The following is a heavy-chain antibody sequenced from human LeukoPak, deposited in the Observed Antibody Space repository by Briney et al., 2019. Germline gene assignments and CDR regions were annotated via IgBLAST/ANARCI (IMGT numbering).Heavy chain of an antibody. CDR2: INHSGST. V-gene: IGHV4-34*01. CDR3: ARATMVRAFYYYYYYYMDV. Sequence: SETLSLTCAVYGGSFSGYYWSWIRQPPGKGLEWIGEINHSGSTNYNPSLKSRVTISVDTSKNQFSLKLSSVTAADTAVYYCARATMVRAFYYYYYYYMDVWGKGTTVTVSS. CDR1: GGSFSGYY. D-gene: IGHD3-10*01. J-gene: IGHJ6*03.